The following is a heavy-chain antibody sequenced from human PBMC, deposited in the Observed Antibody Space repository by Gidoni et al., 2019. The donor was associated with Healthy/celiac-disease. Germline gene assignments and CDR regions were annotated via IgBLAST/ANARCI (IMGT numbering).Heavy chain of an antibody. J-gene: IGHJ6*02. V-gene: IGHV4-39*01. CDR3: ARLPRSRGWYYYGMDV. CDR1: GGSISSSSYY. D-gene: IGHD6-19*01. CDR2: IYYSGST. Sequence: QLQLQESGPGLVKPSETLSLTCTVSGGSISSSSYYWGWIRQPPGKGLEWIGSIYYSGSTYYNPSLKSRVTISVDTSKNQFSLKLSSVTAADTAVYYCARLPRSRGWYYYGMDVWGQGTTVTVSS.